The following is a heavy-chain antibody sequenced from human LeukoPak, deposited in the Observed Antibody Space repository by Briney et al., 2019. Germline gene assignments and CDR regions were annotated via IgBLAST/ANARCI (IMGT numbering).Heavy chain of an antibody. D-gene: IGHD5-12*01. Sequence: ASVKVSCKASGYTFTNYGITWVRQAPGQGLERMGWINAYNGNTNYAQKLQGRVTMTTDTSTSTAYMELRSLRSDDTAVYYCARYHSAYDPGKLVGWFDPWGQGTLVTVSS. CDR3: ARYHSAYDPGKLVGWFDP. CDR1: GYTFTNYG. J-gene: IGHJ5*02. V-gene: IGHV1-18*01. CDR2: INAYNGNT.